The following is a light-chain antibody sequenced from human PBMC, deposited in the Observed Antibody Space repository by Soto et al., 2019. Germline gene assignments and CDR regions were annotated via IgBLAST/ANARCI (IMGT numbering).Light chain of an antibody. CDR1: QSVSSY. V-gene: IGKV3-11*01. CDR3: QQSSNWPPVYT. Sequence: EIVLTQSPATLSLSPGERATLSCRASQSVSSYLAWYQQKPGQAPRLLIYDASNRATGIPARFSGSGSGTDFTLTISSLEPEDFAVYYCQQSSNWPPVYTFGQGTKLDIK. CDR2: DAS. J-gene: IGKJ2*01.